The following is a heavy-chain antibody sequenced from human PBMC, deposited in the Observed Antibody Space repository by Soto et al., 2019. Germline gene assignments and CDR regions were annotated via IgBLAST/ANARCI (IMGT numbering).Heavy chain of an antibody. D-gene: IGHD3-16*01. J-gene: IGHJ4*02. CDR3: ASSWGSSGYFDY. Sequence: SETLSLTCTVSGGSISSYYWSWIRQPPGKGLEWIGYIYYSGSTNYNPSLKSRVTISVDTSKNQFSLKLSSVTAADTAVYYCASSWGSSGYFDYWGQGTLVTVSS. CDR1: GGSISSYY. V-gene: IGHV4-59*01. CDR2: IYYSGST.